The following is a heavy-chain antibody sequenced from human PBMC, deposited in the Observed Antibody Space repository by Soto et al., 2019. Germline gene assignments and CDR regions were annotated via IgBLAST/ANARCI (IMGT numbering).Heavy chain of an antibody. D-gene: IGHD5-18*01. CDR2: IIPIFGTA. CDR3: ARRESGGYSYGAFDY. Sequence: QVQLVQSGAEVKKPGSSVKVSCTASGGTFSSYAISWVRQAPGQGLEWMGGIIPIFGTANYAQKFQGRVTITADESTSTGYMELSSLRSEDTAVYYCARRESGGYSYGAFDYWGQGTLVTVSS. V-gene: IGHV1-69*01. CDR1: GGTFSSYA. J-gene: IGHJ4*02.